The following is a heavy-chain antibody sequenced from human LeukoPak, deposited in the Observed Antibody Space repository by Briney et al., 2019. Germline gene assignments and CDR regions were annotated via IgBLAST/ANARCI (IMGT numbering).Heavy chain of an antibody. Sequence: GGSLRLSCAASGFTFSTYAMYWVRQAAGKGLECVSAISGSGVNTYYANSVKGRFTNTRDHSEKTVYLQLGSLRAEDMAVNYCARDSSLGMERGQGTLV. J-gene: IGHJ4*02. CDR2: ISGSGVNT. CDR1: GFTFSTYA. D-gene: IGHD1-1*01. CDR3: ARDSSLGME. V-gene: IGHV3-64*01.